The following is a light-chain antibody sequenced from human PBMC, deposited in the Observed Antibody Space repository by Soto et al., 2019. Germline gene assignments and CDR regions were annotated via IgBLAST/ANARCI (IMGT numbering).Light chain of an antibody. V-gene: IGKV4-1*01. Sequence: DIVMTQSPDSLAVSLGERATINCKSSQSLFYSSTNRNYLAWYQQKPGQPPKLLINWASTRESGVPDRFSGSGSGTDFTLTISSLQAADAAVYYCQQYYGTPPYTFGQGTKLEIK. CDR3: QQYYGTPPYT. CDR1: QSLFYSSTNRNY. CDR2: WAS. J-gene: IGKJ2*01.